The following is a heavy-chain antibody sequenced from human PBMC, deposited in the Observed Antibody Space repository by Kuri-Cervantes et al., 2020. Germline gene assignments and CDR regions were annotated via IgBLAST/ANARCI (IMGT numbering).Heavy chain of an antibody. J-gene: IGHJ6*02. Sequence: SCTVSGGSISSGSYYWSWIRQPAGKGLEWIGRIYTSGSTNYNPSLKSRVTISVDTSKNQFSLKLSSVTAADTAVYYCARVRAVAGKRHYYYYYGMDVWGQGTTVTVSS. CDR1: GGSISSGSYY. V-gene: IGHV4-61*02. CDR3: ARVRAVAGKRHYYYYYGMDV. CDR2: IYTSGST. D-gene: IGHD6-19*01.